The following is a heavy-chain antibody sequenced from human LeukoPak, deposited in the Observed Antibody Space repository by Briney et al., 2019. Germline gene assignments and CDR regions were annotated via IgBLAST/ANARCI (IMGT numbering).Heavy chain of an antibody. Sequence: SETLSLTCTVSGGSISSYYWSWIRQPPGKGLEWIGYIYYSGSTNYNPSLKSRVTISVDTSKNQFSLKLSSVTAADTAVYYCARDRPGGSSLDYWGQGTLATVPS. J-gene: IGHJ4*02. CDR1: GGSISSYY. D-gene: IGHD6-13*01. CDR2: IYYSGST. V-gene: IGHV4-59*01. CDR3: ARDRPGGSSLDY.